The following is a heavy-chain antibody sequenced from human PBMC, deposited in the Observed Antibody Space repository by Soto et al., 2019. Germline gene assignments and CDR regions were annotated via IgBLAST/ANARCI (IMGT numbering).Heavy chain of an antibody. V-gene: IGHV4-30-4*01. D-gene: IGHD7-27*01. CDR1: GGSISSGDYY. CDR3: ASQARWGSVHWYFDL. J-gene: IGHJ2*01. CDR2: IYYSGST. Sequence: QVQLQESGPGLVKPSQTLSLTCTVSGGSISSGDYYWSWIRQPPGKGLEWIGYIYYSGSTYYNPSLKSRVTISVDTSKNQFSLKLSSVTAANTAVYYCASQARWGSVHWYFDLWGRGTLVTVSS.